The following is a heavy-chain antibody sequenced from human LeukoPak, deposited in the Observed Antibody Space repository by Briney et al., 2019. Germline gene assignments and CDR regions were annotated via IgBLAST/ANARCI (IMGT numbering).Heavy chain of an antibody. V-gene: IGHV3-64D*06. Sequence: GGSLRLSCSASGFTFSSYAMHWVRQAPGKGLEYVSAISSNGGSTYYEDSVKGRFTISRANSKNKLYLQMSSLRAEDTAVYYCVKATYYYGSGSYEIYYYGMDVWGQGTTVTVSS. CDR2: ISSNGGST. CDR1: GFTFSSYA. D-gene: IGHD3-10*01. CDR3: VKATYYYGSGSYEIYYYGMDV. J-gene: IGHJ6*02.